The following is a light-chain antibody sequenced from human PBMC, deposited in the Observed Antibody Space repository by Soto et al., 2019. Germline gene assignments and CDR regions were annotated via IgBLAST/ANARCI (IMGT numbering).Light chain of an antibody. Sequence: DIQMTQSPSTLSASVGDRVTITCRASQSISSWLAWYQQKPGKAPKLLIYKASNLESGVPSRFSGSGSGTEFTLTISSLQPDDFATYYCQHYKSYYTFGGGTKVEIK. V-gene: IGKV1-5*03. CDR3: QHYKSYYT. J-gene: IGKJ4*01. CDR1: QSISSW. CDR2: KAS.